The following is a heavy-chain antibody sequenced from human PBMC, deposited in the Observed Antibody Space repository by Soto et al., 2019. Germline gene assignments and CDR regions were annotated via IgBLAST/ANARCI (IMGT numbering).Heavy chain of an antibody. CDR2: IYPGDSDT. V-gene: IGHV5-51*01. Sequence: GESLKISCKGSGYSFTSYWIGWVRQMPGKGLEWMGIIYPGDSDTRYSPSFQGQVTISADKSISTAYLQWSSLKASDTAMYYCARRGTYYDSSGDKGGAFDIWGQGTMVTVSS. CDR1: GYSFTSYW. CDR3: ARRGTYYDSSGDKGGAFDI. D-gene: IGHD3-22*01. J-gene: IGHJ3*02.